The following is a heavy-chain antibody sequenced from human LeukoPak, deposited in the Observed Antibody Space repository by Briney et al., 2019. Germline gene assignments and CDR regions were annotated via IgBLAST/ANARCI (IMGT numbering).Heavy chain of an antibody. J-gene: IGHJ4*02. Sequence: GESLKISCDGSGYKFSNYWIGWVRQMPGKGLEWMGVIYPGDSDTRYNPSFQDQVTISADKSFSTAYLQWSSLEASDTAMYYCVRVYSGSYSIDSWGQGTLVTVSS. V-gene: IGHV5-51*01. D-gene: IGHD1-26*01. CDR2: IYPGDSDT. CDR1: GYKFSNYW. CDR3: VRVYSGSYSIDS.